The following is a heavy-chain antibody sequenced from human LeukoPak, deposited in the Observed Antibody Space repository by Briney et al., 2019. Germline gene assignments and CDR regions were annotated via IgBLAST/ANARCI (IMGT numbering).Heavy chain of an antibody. V-gene: IGHV4-34*01. CDR3: ATTTIRLGY. Sequence: SETLSLTCAVYGGSFSGYYWSWIRQPPGKGLEWIGSIYYRGSTYYNPSLKSRVTISVDTSKNQFSLKLSSVTAADTAVYYCATTTIRLGYWGQGTPVTVSS. CDR2: IYYRGST. CDR1: GGSFSGYY. J-gene: IGHJ4*02. D-gene: IGHD1-26*01.